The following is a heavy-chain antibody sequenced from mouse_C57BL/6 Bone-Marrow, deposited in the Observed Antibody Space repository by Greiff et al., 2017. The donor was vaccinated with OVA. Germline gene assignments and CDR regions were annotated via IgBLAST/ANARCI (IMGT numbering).Heavy chain of an antibody. V-gene: IGHV5-17*01. CDR3: AGSWFAY. D-gene: IGHD3-1*01. CDR1: GFTFSDYG. CDR2: ISSGSSTI. Sequence: VQLKESGGGLVKPGGSLKLSCAASGFTFSDYGMHWVRQAPEKGLEWVAYISSGSSTIYYADTVKGRFTISRDNAKNTLFLQMTSLRSEDTAMYYCAGSWFAYWGQGTLVTVSA. J-gene: IGHJ3*01.